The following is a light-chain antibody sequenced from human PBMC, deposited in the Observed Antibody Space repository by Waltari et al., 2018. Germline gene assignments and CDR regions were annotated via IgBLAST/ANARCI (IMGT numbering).Light chain of an antibody. V-gene: IGLV2-14*01. CDR2: EVS. J-gene: IGLJ1*01. Sequence: QSALTQPASVSGSPGQSITISCTGTSSDVGGYNYVSWYQQHPGKAPKHMIYEVSNRPSGVSNRFSGSKSGNTASLTISGLQAEDETDYYCSSYTSSGTYVFGTGTKVTVL. CDR3: SSYTSSGTYV. CDR1: SSDVGGYNY.